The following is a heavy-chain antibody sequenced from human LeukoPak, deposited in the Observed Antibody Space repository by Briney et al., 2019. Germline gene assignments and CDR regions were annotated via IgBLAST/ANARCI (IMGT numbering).Heavy chain of an antibody. J-gene: IGHJ3*02. CDR2: IGTAGDT. Sequence: GGSLRLSCATSGFTFSSYDMHWVRQTTGKGLEWVSVIGTAGDTYYAVSVKGRFTISREKARNSLYLQMNGPGAGDTAVYYCARGAAAAPDAFDIWGQGTMVTVSS. CDR3: ARGAAAAPDAFDI. D-gene: IGHD6-13*01. V-gene: IGHV3-13*01. CDR1: GFTFSSYD.